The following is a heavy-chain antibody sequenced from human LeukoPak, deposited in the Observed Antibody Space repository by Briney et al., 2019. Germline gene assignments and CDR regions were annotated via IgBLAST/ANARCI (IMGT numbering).Heavy chain of an antibody. J-gene: IGHJ4*02. CDR3: ATEGYGWYFNY. CDR1: GFTFSHYV. D-gene: IGHD6-19*01. CDR2: ISGGTTDT. Sequence: GGSLRLSCAASGFTFSHYVMSWVRQAPGKGLEWVSSISGGTTDTYYADSVKGRFTISRDNSKNTVFLQMNSLKAEDTAVYYCATEGYGWYFNYWGQGNLVTVSS. V-gene: IGHV3-23*01.